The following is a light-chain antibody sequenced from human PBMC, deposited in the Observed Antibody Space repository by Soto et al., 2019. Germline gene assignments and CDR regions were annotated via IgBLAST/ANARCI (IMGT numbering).Light chain of an antibody. Sequence: QSVLTQPPSVSGAPGQRVTISCTGSSSSLGAGWDVHWYQHLPGTAPKLLIFGNSNRPSGVPDRFSGSKSGTSASLAITGLQADDAADYYCQSYDISLSGYVFGTGTKVTVL. CDR1: SSSLGAGWD. J-gene: IGLJ1*01. CDR3: QSYDISLSGYV. V-gene: IGLV1-40*01. CDR2: GNS.